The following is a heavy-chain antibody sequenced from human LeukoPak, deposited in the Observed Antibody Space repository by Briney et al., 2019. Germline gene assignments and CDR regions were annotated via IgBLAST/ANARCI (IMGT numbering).Heavy chain of an antibody. J-gene: IGHJ4*02. Sequence: AGGSLRLSCAASGFTFSSYSMNWVRQAPGKGLEWVSVIYSGGSTYYADSVKGRFTISGDKSKNTLYLQMNSLRAEDTAVYYCARNLRGVMAYWGQGTLVTVSS. CDR3: ARNLRGVMAY. D-gene: IGHD3-10*01. CDR1: GFTFSSYS. CDR2: IYSGGST. V-gene: IGHV3-66*01.